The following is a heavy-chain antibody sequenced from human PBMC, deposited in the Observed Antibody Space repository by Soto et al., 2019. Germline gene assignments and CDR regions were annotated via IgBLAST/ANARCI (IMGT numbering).Heavy chain of an antibody. J-gene: IGHJ4*02. D-gene: IGHD3-22*01. V-gene: IGHV3-15*01. CDR2: LKSEAAGGTT. CDR1: GFAFSSAW. Sequence: VGSLRLSCAASGFAFSSAWMSWVRQAPGKGLEWVGRLKSEAAGGTTDYAAPVKGRFTISRDDSKNTLYLQMNSLKTDDTAVYYCSYDSSRGDYWGLGTLVTAPQ. CDR3: SYDSSRGDY.